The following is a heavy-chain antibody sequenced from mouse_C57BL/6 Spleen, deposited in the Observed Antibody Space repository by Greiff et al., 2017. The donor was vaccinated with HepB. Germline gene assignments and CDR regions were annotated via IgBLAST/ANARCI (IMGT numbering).Heavy chain of an antibody. CDR3: ARYHGSSYWYFDV. J-gene: IGHJ1*03. Sequence: VKLQQSGPELVKPGASVKISCKASGYAFSSSWMNWVKQRPGKGLEWIGRIYPGDGDTNYNGKFKGKATLTADKSSSTAYMQLSSLTSEDSAVYFCARYHGSSYWYFDVWGTGTTVTVSS. CDR2: IYPGDGDT. CDR1: GYAFSSSW. V-gene: IGHV1-82*01. D-gene: IGHD1-1*01.